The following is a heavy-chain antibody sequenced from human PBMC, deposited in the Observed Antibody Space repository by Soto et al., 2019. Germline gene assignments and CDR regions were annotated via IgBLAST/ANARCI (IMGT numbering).Heavy chain of an antibody. Sequence: EVQLLESGGGLVQPGGSLRLSCAASGFTFSTYAMSWVRQAPGKGLEWVSTITTSGGNTYYADSVQGRFTISRDNSRFPLFLPVVRLGAEDTAVYYCAGRYCTNGVCYTNYYYYIDVWGKGTTVTVSS. D-gene: IGHD2-8*01. CDR1: GFTFSTYA. CDR2: ITTSGGNT. CDR3: AGRYCTNGVCYTNYYYYIDV. V-gene: IGHV3-23*01. J-gene: IGHJ6*03.